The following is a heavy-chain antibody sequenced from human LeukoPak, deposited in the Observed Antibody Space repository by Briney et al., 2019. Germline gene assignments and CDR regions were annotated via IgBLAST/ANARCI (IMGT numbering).Heavy chain of an antibody. J-gene: IGHJ4*02. Sequence: SVKVSRKASGYTFTTHDINWVRQAPGQGLEWMGRIIPILGIANYAQKFQGRVTITADKSTSTAYMELSSLRSEDTAVYYCARDLMTTVATAYWGQGTLVTVSS. CDR3: ARDLMTTVATAY. D-gene: IGHD4-17*01. V-gene: IGHV1-69*04. CDR2: IIPILGIA. CDR1: GYTFTTHD.